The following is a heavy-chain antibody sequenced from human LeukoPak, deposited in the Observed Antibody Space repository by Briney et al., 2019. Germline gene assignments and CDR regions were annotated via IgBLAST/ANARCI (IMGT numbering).Heavy chain of an antibody. J-gene: IGHJ4*02. CDR2: IGSNGAST. D-gene: IGHD5-12*01. CDR1: GFTFSSYS. Sequence: GGSLRLSCSASGFTFSSYSMHWVRQGPGKGLEYVSDIGSNGASTYYADSMKGRFFISRDNSKNTLYLPMSSLRAEDTAIYYCVKDRVRGYSGYIVDYWGQGTLVTVSS. CDR3: VKDRVRGYSGYIVDY. V-gene: IGHV3-64D*06.